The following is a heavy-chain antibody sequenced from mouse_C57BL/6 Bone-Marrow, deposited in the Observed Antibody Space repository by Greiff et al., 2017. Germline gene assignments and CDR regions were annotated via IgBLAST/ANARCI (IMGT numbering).Heavy chain of an antibody. V-gene: IGHV14-4*01. CDR3: TTGFMDY. CDR1: GFNIKDDY. CDR2: IDPENGDT. D-gene: IGHD3-1*01. Sequence: VQLKQSGAELVRPGASVKLSCTASGFNIKDDYMHWVKQRPEQGLEWIGWIDPENGDTEYASKFQGKATITADTSSNTAYLQLSSLTSEDTAVYYCTTGFMDYWGQGTSVTVSS. J-gene: IGHJ4*01.